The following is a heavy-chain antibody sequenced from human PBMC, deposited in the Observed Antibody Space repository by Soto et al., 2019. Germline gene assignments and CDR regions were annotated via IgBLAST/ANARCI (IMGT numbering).Heavy chain of an antibody. V-gene: IGHV3-21*01. Sequence: EVQLVESGGGLVKPGGSLRLSCAASGFTFSSYSMNWVRQAPGKGLEWVSYISSSGSYIYYADSVKGRFTISGDNAKNSLYLQMNSLRGEDTDLYYCGRGPPRGDTAMVYYDDYYMDVGGKGTTVTVSS. CDR3: GRGPPRGDTAMVYYDDYYMDV. CDR1: GFTFSSYS. J-gene: IGHJ6*03. CDR2: ISSSGSYI. D-gene: IGHD5-18*01.